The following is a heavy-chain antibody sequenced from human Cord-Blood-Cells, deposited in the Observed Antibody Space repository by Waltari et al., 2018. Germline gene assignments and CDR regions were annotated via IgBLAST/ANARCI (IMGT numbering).Heavy chain of an antibody. Sequence: QVQLVQSGAEVKKPGASVKVSCKASGYTFTGYYMHWVRQAPGQGLEWMGWTNPNSGGTNYAQKFQGRVTMTRDTSIRTAYMELSRLRSDDTAVYYCARESDRGDLQYSSSFDYWGQGTLVTVSS. J-gene: IGHJ4*02. CDR2: TNPNSGGT. D-gene: IGHD6-6*01. V-gene: IGHV1-2*02. CDR1: GYTFTGYY. CDR3: ARESDRGDLQYSSSFDY.